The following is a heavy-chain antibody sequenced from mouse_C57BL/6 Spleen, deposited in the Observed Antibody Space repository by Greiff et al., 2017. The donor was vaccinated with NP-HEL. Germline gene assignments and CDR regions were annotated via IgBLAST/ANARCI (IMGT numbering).Heavy chain of an antibody. V-gene: IGHV1-15*01. D-gene: IGHD2-3*01. Sequence: QVQLQQSGAELVRPGASVTLSCKASGYTFTDYEMHWVKQTPVHGLEWIGAIDPETGGTAYNQKFKGKAILTADKSSSTAYMELRSLTSEDSAVYYCVYDGYPAWFAYWGQGTLVTVSA. CDR1: GYTFTDYE. CDR2: IDPETGGT. J-gene: IGHJ3*01. CDR3: VYDGYPAWFAY.